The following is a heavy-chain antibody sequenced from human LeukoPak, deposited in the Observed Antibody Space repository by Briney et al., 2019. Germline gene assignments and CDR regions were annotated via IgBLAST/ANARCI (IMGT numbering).Heavy chain of an antibody. J-gene: IGHJ6*03. D-gene: IGHD1-14*01. CDR2: ICYSGST. V-gene: IGHV4-39*07. Sequence: SETLSLTCTVSGGSISSSSYYWGWIRQPPGKGLEWIGSICYSGSTYYNPSLKSRVTISVDTSKNQFSLKLSSVTAADTAVYYCARAGSQPRDYYYMDVWGKGTTVTVSS. CDR3: ARAGSQPRDYYYMDV. CDR1: GGSISSSSYY.